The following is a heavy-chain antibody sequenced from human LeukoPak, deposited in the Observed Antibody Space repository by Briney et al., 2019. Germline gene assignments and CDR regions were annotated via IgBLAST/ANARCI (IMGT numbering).Heavy chain of an antibody. Sequence: SETLSLTCTVSGGSISSYYWSWIRQPPGKGLEWIGYIYTSGSTNYNPSLKSRVTISVDTSKNQFSLKLSSVTAADTAVYYCAREGLRYPEAWFDPWGQGTLVTVFS. J-gene: IGHJ5*02. CDR2: IYTSGST. CDR1: GGSISSYY. D-gene: IGHD5/OR15-5a*01. CDR3: AREGLRYPEAWFDP. V-gene: IGHV4-59*01.